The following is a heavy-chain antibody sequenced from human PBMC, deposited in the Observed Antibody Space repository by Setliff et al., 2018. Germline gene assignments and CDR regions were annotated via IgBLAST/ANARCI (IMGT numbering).Heavy chain of an antibody. D-gene: IGHD3-16*01. J-gene: IGHJ4*02. CDR2: IDSRGSPV. CDR3: ARTTGYRLEGDFDY. V-gene: IGHV3-11*01. CDR1: GFTFIDYY. Sequence: SLRLSCAASGFTFIDYYMNWIRQTPRKGLEWISHIDSRGSPVDYVDSVKGRFTVSRDNAKNSLYLQMTSLRAEDTAIYYCARTTGYRLEGDFDYWGQGTLVTVSS.